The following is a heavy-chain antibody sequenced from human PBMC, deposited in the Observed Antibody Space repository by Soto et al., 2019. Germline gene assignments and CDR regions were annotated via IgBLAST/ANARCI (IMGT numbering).Heavy chain of an antibody. CDR2: IIPIFGTA. J-gene: IGHJ5*02. Sequence: QVPLVQSGAEVKKPGSSVKVSCKASGGTFSSYAISWVRQAPGQGLEWMGGIIPIFGTANYAQKFQGRVTITADESTSTAYMELSSLRSEDTAVYYCARARSELQQYCSGGSCYPRAAGWFDPWGQGTLVTVSS. CDR1: GGTFSSYA. V-gene: IGHV1-69*01. D-gene: IGHD2-15*01. CDR3: ARARSELQQYCSGGSCYPRAAGWFDP.